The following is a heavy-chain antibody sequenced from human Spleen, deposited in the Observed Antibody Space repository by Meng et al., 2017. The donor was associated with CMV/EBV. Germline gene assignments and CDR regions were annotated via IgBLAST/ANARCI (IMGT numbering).Heavy chain of an antibody. CDR2: INPNSGGT. D-gene: IGHD1-26*01. CDR1: GYTFTGYY. J-gene: IGHJ4*02. CDR3: ARVRGIRYSGSYYLDY. V-gene: IGHV1-2*02. Sequence: ASVKVSCKASGYTFTGYYMHWVRQAPGQGLEWMGWINPNSGGTNYAQKFQGRVTMTRDTSISTAYMELSRLRSDDTAVYYCARVRGIRYSGSYYLDYWGQGTLVTVS.